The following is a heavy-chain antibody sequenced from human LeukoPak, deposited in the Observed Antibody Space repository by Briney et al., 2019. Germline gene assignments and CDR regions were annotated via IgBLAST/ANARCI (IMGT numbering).Heavy chain of an antibody. CDR2: IIPIFGTA. J-gene: IGHJ4*02. Sequence: GASVKVSCKASGGTFSSYAISWVRQAPGQGLEWMGGIIPIFGTANYAQKFQGRVTITTDESTSTAYMELSSLRSEDTAVYYCARVISAADYYDSSGYDYWGQGNLVTVSS. V-gene: IGHV1-69*05. D-gene: IGHD3-22*01. CDR1: GGTFSSYA. CDR3: ARVISAADYYDSSGYDY.